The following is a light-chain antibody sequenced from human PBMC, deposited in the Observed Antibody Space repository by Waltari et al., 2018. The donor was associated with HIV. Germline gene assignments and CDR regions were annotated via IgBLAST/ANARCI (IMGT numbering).Light chain of an antibody. CDR1: SSDVASCNL. Sequence: QSALTQPASVSGSTGQSITISFTASSSDVASCNLVSWYQQHPGKPPKDMIYAVTKRPSGVSNRFSGSQSDNTASLTISALQAEDEADYYCCSYAGTGTYVFGTGTKVTVL. J-gene: IGLJ1*01. CDR2: AVT. CDR3: CSYAGTGTYV. V-gene: IGLV2-23*02.